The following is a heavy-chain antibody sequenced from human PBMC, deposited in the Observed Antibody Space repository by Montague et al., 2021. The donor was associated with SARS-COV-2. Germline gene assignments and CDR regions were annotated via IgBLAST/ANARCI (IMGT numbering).Heavy chain of an antibody. J-gene: IGHJ4*02. Sequence: SETLSLTCTVSGGSISSYYWSWIRQPPGKGLEWIGYIFNSGSTNYNPSLKSRVTISVDTSKTQLSLRLRSVTAADTAVYYCVRVGVSNWYSFFDYWGQGTLVTVSS. CDR1: GGSISSYY. V-gene: IGHV4-59*01. CDR2: IFNSGST. CDR3: VRVGVSNWYSFFDY. D-gene: IGHD6-13*01.